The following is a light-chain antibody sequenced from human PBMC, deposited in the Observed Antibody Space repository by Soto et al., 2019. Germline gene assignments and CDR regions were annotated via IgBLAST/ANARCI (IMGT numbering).Light chain of an antibody. CDR2: GIS. Sequence: EIVLTQSPGTLSLSPGERATLSCRASQSVSSSYLAWYQQKPGQAPRLLIYGISTRATGIPARFSGSGSGTDFTLTISSLQSEDSATYYCQQYNSLYTFGQGTKVDIK. J-gene: IGKJ2*01. V-gene: IGKV3-20*01. CDR1: QSVSSSY. CDR3: QQYNSLYT.